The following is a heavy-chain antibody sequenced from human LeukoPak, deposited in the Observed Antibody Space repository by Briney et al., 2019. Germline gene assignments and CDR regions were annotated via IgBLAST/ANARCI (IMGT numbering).Heavy chain of an antibody. Sequence: SVKVSCKASGGTFSSYAISWVRQGPGQGLEWMGGIIPIFGTANYAQKFQGRVTITADESTSTAYMELSSLRSEDTAVYYCAQSPPFYGSGITYWGQGTLVTVSS. J-gene: IGHJ4*02. V-gene: IGHV1-69*13. CDR1: GGTFSSYA. CDR2: IIPIFGTA. CDR3: AQSPPFYGSGITY. D-gene: IGHD3-10*01.